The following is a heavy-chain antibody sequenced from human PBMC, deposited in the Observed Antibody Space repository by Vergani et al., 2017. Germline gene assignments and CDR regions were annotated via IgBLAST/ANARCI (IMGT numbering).Heavy chain of an antibody. D-gene: IGHD1-14*01. CDR3: ARDLRLFYNRFDP. CDR1: GFTFNQYG. V-gene: IGHV3-33*01. J-gene: IGHJ5*02. Sequence: QVQLVESGGGVVQPGRSLRLSCAASGFTFNQYGMHWVRQAPGKGLAWVAVTWYDGNNKQYADSVKGRFTISRDNSKSTMYLQMNSLRDEDTGVYYCARDLRLFYNRFDPWGQGTLVTVSS. CDR2: TWYDGNNK.